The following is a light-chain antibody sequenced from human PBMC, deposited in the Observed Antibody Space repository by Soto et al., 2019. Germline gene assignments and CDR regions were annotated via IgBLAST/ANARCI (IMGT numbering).Light chain of an antibody. J-gene: IGKJ1*01. CDR1: QSISWY. CDR2: TAS. CDR3: PQSFSTLWT. Sequence: DIQMTQSPSSLSASVGDRVTITCRASQSISWYLNWYQQKPGKAPKLLIYTASSLQSGVPSRFSGSGSGTDFTLTITSLQPEDFATYYCPQSFSTLWTFGQGTKVDIK. V-gene: IGKV1-39*01.